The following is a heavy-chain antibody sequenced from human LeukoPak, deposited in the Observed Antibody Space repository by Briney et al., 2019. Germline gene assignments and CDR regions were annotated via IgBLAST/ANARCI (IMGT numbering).Heavy chain of an antibody. V-gene: IGHV3-23*01. CDR2: ISGSGVTT. D-gene: IGHD2-21*01. CDR1: GFTFSSYA. J-gene: IGHJ4*02. CDR3: AKDFRIGYSAHFDY. Sequence: GGSLRLSCEASGFTFSSYAMSWVRQAPGKGLEWVSAISGSGVTTHYADSVKGRFSISRDNSKNTLYLQMDSLRGEDTAVYYCAKDFRIGYSAHFDYWGQGALVTVSS.